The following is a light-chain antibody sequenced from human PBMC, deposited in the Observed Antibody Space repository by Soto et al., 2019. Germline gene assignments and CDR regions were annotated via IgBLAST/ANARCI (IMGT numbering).Light chain of an antibody. J-gene: IGKJ1*01. CDR2: AAS. CDR1: QSISSY. V-gene: IGKV1-39*01. Sequence: DIQMTQSPSSLSASVGDRVTITCRASQSISSYLNWYQQKPGKAAKLLIYAASSLQSGVPSRFSGIGSGTDFTLTISSLQPEDFATYYCQQSYSTPPVTFGQGAKLDIK. CDR3: QQSYSTPPVT.